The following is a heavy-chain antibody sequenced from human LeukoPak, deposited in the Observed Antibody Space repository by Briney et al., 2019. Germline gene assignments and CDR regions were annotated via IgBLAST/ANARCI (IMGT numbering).Heavy chain of an antibody. D-gene: IGHD3-9*01. CDR2: IKHSGST. CDR1: GGSFSGYY. J-gene: IGHJ4*02. Sequence: SETLSLTCAVYGGSFSGYYWSWIRQPPGKGLEWIGEIKHSGSTNYNPSLKSRVTISVDTSKNQFSLKLSSVTAADTAVYYCARGGPRGAYYDILTGYYADYWGQGTLVTVSS. CDR3: ARGGPRGAYYDILTGYYADY. V-gene: IGHV4-34*01.